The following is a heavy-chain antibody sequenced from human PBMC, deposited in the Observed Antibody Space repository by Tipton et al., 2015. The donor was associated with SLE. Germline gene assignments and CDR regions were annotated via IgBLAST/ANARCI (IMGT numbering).Heavy chain of an antibody. D-gene: IGHD1-1*01. Sequence: TLSLTCTVSGDSIGSYYWSWIRQPPGKRLEWIGYIFYTGSTNYNPSLKSRVAMSVDMSKNQFSLKLTSVTAADTAVYYCASGNPVMPLWGQGTLVTVSS. J-gene: IGHJ4*02. CDR3: ASGNPVMPL. V-gene: IGHV4-59*01. CDR2: IFYTGST. CDR1: GDSIGSYY.